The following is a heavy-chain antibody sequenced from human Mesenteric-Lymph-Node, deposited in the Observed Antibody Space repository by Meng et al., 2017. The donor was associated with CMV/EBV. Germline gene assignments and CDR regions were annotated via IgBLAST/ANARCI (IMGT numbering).Heavy chain of an antibody. D-gene: IGHD2-15*01. CDR3: ARRRGYCSGGSCYDAYYYGMDV. CDR2: ISSSSSYI. J-gene: IGHJ6*02. Sequence: LSLTCAASGFTFSSYSMNWVRQAPGKGLEWVSSISSSSSYIYYADSVKGRFTISRDNAKNSLYLQMNSLRAEDTAVYYCARRRGYCSGGSCYDAYYYGMDVWGQGTTVTVSS. CDR1: GFTFSSYS. V-gene: IGHV3-21*01.